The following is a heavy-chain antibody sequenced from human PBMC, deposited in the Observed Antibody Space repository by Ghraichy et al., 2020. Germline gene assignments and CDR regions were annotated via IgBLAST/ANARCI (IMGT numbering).Heavy chain of an antibody. D-gene: IGHD3-3*01. CDR1: GFTFSSYG. CDR2: IRYDGSNK. V-gene: IGHV3-30*02. CDR3: ANAPGYDFWSGYWNDY. J-gene: IGHJ4*02. Sequence: GESLNISCAASGFTFSSYGMHWVRQAPGKGLEWVAFIRYDGSNKYYADSVKGRFTISRDNSKNTLYLQMNSLRAEDTAVYYCANAPGYDFWSGYWNDYWGQGTLVTVSS.